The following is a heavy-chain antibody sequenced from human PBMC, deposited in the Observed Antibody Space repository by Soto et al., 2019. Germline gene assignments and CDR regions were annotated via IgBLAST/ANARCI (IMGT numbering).Heavy chain of an antibody. D-gene: IGHD1-26*01. CDR3: ASQLQGSRRKYYFHF. Sequence: QVQLVESGGALVKPGGSLRLSCAASGFNFSDFYISWIRQAPGKGLEWVSFISATGETIYYAESVKGRFTISRDNAQKSLALQMNSLRDEDTAIYYCASQLQGSRRKYYFHFWGQGTLVTVSS. CDR2: ISATGETI. V-gene: IGHV3-11*01. CDR1: GFNFSDFY. J-gene: IGHJ4*02.